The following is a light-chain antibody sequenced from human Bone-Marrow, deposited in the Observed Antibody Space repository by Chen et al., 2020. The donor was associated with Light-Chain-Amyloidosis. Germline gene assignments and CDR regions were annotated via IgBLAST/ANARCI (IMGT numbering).Light chain of an antibody. V-gene: IGLV6-57*01. CDR3: QYSQGSSQGV. J-gene: IGLJ3*02. Sequence: KFMLTQPHSVSESPGKTVIISCTRSSGSIATNYVQWYQQRPGSSPTTVISGEYQRPSGVPDRFSGSIDRSSNSASLTISGLKTGDEPCYYCQYSQGSSQGVFGGGTKLTVL. CDR2: GEY. CDR1: SGSIATNY.